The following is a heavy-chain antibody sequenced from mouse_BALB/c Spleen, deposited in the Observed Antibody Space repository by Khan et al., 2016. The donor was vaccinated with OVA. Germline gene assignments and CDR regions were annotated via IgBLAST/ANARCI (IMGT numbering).Heavy chain of an antibody. CDR3: ARSAI. J-gene: IGHJ2*01. D-gene: IGHD2-12*01. V-gene: IGHV5-6-3*01. CDR2: SDSNGGST. Sequence: EVELVESGGGIVQPGGSLKRSCGASRFTISSYGRSSVRQTPDKRLELVATSDSNGGSTDYPDSVKGRFTISGDNAKNALYLQMRSLKSEDTAMYYCARSAIWGQGTTLTVSS. CDR1: RFTISSYG.